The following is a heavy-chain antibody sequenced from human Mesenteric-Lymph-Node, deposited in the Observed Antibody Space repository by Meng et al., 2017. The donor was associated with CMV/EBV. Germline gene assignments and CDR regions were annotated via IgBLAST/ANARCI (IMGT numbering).Heavy chain of an antibody. CDR3: AKDYDFWSGYYSGMDV. Sequence: GGSLRLSCTASGFTFSSYAMSWVRQAPGKGLEWVSGIDTSGGSTFYADSVRGRFTISRDNARYTLYVQMNSPRVEDTAVYYCAKDYDFWSGYYSGMDVWGQGTTVTVSS. CDR2: IDTSGGST. V-gene: IGHV3-23*01. J-gene: IGHJ6*02. D-gene: IGHD3-3*01. CDR1: GFTFSSYA.